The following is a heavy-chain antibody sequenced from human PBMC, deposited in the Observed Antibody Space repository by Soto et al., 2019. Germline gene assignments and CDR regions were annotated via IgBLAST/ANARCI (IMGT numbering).Heavy chain of an antibody. J-gene: IGHJ5*02. CDR2: ISKDGMEK. V-gene: IGHV3-30*04. CDR1: GFSFSSYA. D-gene: IGHD6-19*01. CDR3: ARDMYSSDYFVKWFEP. Sequence: QVRLVESGGGVVQPGRSLRLSCTASGFSFSSYAMYWFRQPPGKGLEWVAVISKDGMEKNYAGSVKGRVTVSRDNGNYSMDLQLNSLRGEDTAMYYCARDMYSSDYFVKWFEPWGQGTLVTVSS.